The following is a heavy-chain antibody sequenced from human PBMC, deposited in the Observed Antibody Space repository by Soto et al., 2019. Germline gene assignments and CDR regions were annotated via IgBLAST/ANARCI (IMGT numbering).Heavy chain of an antibody. CDR2: ISGSDGST. J-gene: IGHJ4*02. CDR3: ARRSSSWYFDY. Sequence: EVQLLESGGGLVQPGGSLRLSCAASGFTFSSYAMNWVRQAPGKGLEWVSVISGSDGSTYYPDSVKGRFTTSRDKSKNSLNLQMNSLSAEDTAVYYCARRSSSWYFDYWGQGTLVSSSS. CDR1: GFTFSSYA. V-gene: IGHV3-23*01. D-gene: IGHD6-13*01.